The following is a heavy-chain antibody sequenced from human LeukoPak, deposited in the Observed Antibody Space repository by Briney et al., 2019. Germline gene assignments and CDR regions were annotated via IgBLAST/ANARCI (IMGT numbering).Heavy chain of an antibody. D-gene: IGHD4-17*01. J-gene: IGHJ6*02. CDR1: GGSISHYY. CDR3: AREDPQTTVPEGMDV. CDR2: IYYSGTT. Sequence: SETLSLTCTVSGGSISHYYWSWIRQSPGKGLEWIGYIYYSGTTNYNPSLKSRVTISVDTSRNQFSLQLKSVTAADTAVYYCAREDPQTTVPEGMDVWGQGTTVIVSS. V-gene: IGHV4-59*01.